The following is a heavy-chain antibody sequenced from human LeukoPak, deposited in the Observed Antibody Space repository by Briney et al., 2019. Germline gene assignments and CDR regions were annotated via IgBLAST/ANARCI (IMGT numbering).Heavy chain of an antibody. CDR3: AKGLERKSRLDS. Sequence: GGSLRLSCAASGFTFSSYAMSWVRQAPGKGLEWVSSISSSSSYIYYADSVKGRFTISRDNAKNSLYLQMNSLRAEDTALYYCAKGLERKSRLDSWGQGTLVTVSS. CDR1: GFTFSSYA. D-gene: IGHD1-1*01. J-gene: IGHJ4*02. CDR2: ISSSSSYI. V-gene: IGHV3-21*04.